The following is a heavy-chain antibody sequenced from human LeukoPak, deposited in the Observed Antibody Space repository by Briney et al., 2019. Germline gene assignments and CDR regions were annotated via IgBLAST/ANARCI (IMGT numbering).Heavy chain of an antibody. CDR3: ARARDYGDYPAFDY. D-gene: IGHD4-17*01. Sequence: PGGSLRLSCAASGFTFSSYSMNWVRQAPGKGLEWVSSISSSSSYIYYADSVKGRFTISRDNAKNSLYLQMNSLRAEDTAVYYCARARDYGDYPAFDYWGQGTLVTVSS. V-gene: IGHV3-21*01. J-gene: IGHJ4*02. CDR2: ISSSSSYI. CDR1: GFTFSSYS.